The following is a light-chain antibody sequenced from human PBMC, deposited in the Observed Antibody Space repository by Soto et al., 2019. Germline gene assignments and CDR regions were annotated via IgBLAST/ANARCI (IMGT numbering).Light chain of an antibody. Sequence: QSVLTQSPSASGTPGQRVTISCSGSRSNIGTYTVNWYQQLPGTAPTLLIYSNNQRPSGVPDRFSGSKSGTSASLAISGLQSEDEADYYCAAWDGSLSAVVFGGGTKPPS. CDR3: AAWDGSLSAVV. V-gene: IGLV1-44*01. CDR2: SNN. CDR1: RSNIGTYT. J-gene: IGLJ2*01.